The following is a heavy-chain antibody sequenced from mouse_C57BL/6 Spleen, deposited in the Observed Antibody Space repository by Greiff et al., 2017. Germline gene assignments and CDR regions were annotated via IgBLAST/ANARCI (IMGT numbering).Heavy chain of an antibody. D-gene: IGHD5-5*01. J-gene: IGHJ2*01. CDR3: RRKDYHRNGDCDY. CDR1: GYTFTSYW. Sequence: VQLQQPGAELVKPGASVKLSCTASGYTFTSYWITWVKQRPGQGLEWIGDIYPGSGSTNYNEKFKSTATLTVDTSSSTAYMQLSSLTSEDSADYYCRRKDYHRNGDCDYWGQGTTLTVSS. CDR2: IYPGSGST. V-gene: IGHV1-55*01.